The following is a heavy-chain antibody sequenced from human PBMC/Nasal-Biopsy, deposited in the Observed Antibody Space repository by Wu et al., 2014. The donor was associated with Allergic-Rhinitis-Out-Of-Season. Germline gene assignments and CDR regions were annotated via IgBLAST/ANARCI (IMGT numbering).Heavy chain of an antibody. D-gene: IGHD2-2*01. Sequence: LRLSCAASGFNLSIYSMNWVRQAPGKGLEWLSYISETSRTVYSADAVKGRFTVSRDNGKNSLYLQMNNLRAEDTAVYYCATDAAAQLLAIRLELWGQGTLVTVSS. V-gene: IGHV3-48*04. CDR2: ISETSRTV. J-gene: IGHJ4*02. CDR3: ATDAAAQLLAIRLEL. CDR1: GFNLSIYS.